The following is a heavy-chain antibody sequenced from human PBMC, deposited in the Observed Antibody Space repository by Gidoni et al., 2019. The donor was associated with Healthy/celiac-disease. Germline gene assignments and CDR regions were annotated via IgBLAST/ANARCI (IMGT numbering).Heavy chain of an antibody. Sequence: EVQLVESGGGLVKPGGSLRLSCADSGFTFSSYSMNWVRQAPGKGLEWVSSISSSSSYIYYADSVKGRFTISRDNAKNSLYLQMNSLRAEDTAVYYCASGIVATIQAYWGQGTLVTVSS. V-gene: IGHV3-21*01. D-gene: IGHD5-12*01. CDR2: ISSSSSYI. J-gene: IGHJ4*02. CDR1: GFTFSSYS. CDR3: ASGIVATIQAY.